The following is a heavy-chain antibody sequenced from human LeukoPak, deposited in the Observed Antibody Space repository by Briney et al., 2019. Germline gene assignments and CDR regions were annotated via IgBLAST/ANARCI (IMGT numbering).Heavy chain of an antibody. V-gene: IGHV3-11*04. CDR1: GFTFSDYY. D-gene: IGHD3-10*01. Sequence: TAGGSLRLSCAASGFTFSDYYMSWIRQAPGKGLEWVSYISSSGSTIYYADSVKGRFTISRDNAKNSLYLQMNSLRAEDTAVYYCAREGYYYGSGNRVYYYGMDVWGQGTTVTVSS. CDR3: AREGYYYGSGNRVYYYGMDV. J-gene: IGHJ6*02. CDR2: ISSSGSTI.